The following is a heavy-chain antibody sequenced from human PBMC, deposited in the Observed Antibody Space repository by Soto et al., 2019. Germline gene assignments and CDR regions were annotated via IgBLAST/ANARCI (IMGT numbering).Heavy chain of an antibody. V-gene: IGHV1-69*13. Sequence: GASVKVSCKASGGTFSNYAISCVRQAPGQGLEWMGGIIPIFGTANYAQKFQGRVTITADESTSTAYMELSSLRSEDTAVYYCARDGYNYGRRYYYGMDVWGQGTTVTVSS. D-gene: IGHD5-12*01. CDR2: IIPIFGTA. CDR3: ARDGYNYGRRYYYGMDV. J-gene: IGHJ6*02. CDR1: GGTFSNYA.